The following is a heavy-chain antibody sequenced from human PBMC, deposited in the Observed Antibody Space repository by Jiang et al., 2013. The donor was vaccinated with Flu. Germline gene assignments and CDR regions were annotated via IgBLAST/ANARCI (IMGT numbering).Heavy chain of an antibody. CDR1: GFTFSSYA. D-gene: IGHD3-22*01. Sequence: GGGLVQPGGSLRLSCAASGFTFSSYAMSWVRQAPGKGLEWVSAISGSGGNTYYADSVKGRFTISRDNSKNTLHLQMNSLRAEDTAVYYCARAYDSSGYYFNWFDPWGQGTLVTVS. CDR2: ISGSGGNT. J-gene: IGHJ5*02. CDR3: ARAYDSSGYYFNWFDP. V-gene: IGHV3-23*01.